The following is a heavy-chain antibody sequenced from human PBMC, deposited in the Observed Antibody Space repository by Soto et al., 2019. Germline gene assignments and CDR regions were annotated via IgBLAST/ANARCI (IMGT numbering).Heavy chain of an antibody. D-gene: IGHD1-26*01. CDR3: AKEGGLSGSYYISSSYYFDY. CDR2: ISYDGSNT. CDR1: GFTFSSYG. J-gene: IGHJ4*02. Sequence: QVQLVESGGGVVQPGRSLRLSCVASGFTFSSYGMQWVRQAPGKGLEWVAIISYDGSNTYYADSVKGRFTISRDNSKNTLYLQMNSLRAEDTSVYYCAKEGGLSGSYYISSSYYFDYWGQETLVTVSS. V-gene: IGHV3-30*18.